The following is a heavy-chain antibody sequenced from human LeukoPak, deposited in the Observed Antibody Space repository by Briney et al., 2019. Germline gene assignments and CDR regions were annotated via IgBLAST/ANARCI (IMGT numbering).Heavy chain of an antibody. V-gene: IGHV4-30-4*08. D-gene: IGHD6-6*01. J-gene: IGHJ4*02. CDR2: IYYSGST. CDR3: AGAGTYSNSPVDS. CDR1: GGSISSGDYY. Sequence: SQTLSLTCTVSGGSISSGDYYWSRIRQPPGKGLEWIGYIYYSGSTYYNPSLKSRVTISVDTSKNQFSLKLSSVTAADTAVYYCAGAGTYSNSPVDSWGQGALVTVSS.